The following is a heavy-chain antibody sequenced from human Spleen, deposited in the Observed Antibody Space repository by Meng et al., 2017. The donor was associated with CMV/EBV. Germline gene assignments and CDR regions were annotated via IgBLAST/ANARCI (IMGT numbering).Heavy chain of an antibody. Sequence: ASVKVSCKASGYTFTSYGISWVRQAPGQGLEWMGWISAYNGNTNYAQRLQGRVPMTTDTSTSTAYLELRSLRSDDTAVYYCARAGGVIVPYYYGMDVWGQGTTVTVSS. J-gene: IGHJ6*02. V-gene: IGHV1-18*01. CDR2: ISAYNGNT. CDR1: GYTFTSYG. CDR3: ARAGGVIVPYYYGMDV. D-gene: IGHD2/OR15-2a*01.